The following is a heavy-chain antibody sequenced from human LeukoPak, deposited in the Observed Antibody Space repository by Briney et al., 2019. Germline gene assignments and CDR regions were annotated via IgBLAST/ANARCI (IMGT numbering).Heavy chain of an antibody. D-gene: IGHD1-26*01. CDR3: ARINRGNYFLDY. Sequence: GSLRLSCAASGFIVSSNYMTWVRQAPGKGLEWVSLIYGDNATYYADSVKGRFTISRDSSKNTLFVQMTSLRVEDTAVYYCARINRGNYFLDYCGQGTLVTVSS. CDR2: IYGDNAT. J-gene: IGHJ4*02. CDR1: GFIVSSNY. V-gene: IGHV3-53*01.